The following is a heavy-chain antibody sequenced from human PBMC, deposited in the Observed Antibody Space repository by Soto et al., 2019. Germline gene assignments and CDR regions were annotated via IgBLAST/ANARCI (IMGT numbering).Heavy chain of an antibody. CDR1: GFTVSSSY. Sequence: GGSLRLSCAASGFTVSSSYMGWVRQAPGKGLEWVSVIYSGGTTYYTASVKGRLTISRDNSKNTLYLQMSSLRADDTAVYYCARPGDNGDHQPFWFFDLWGRGTLVTVSS. V-gene: IGHV3-53*01. J-gene: IGHJ2*01. CDR2: IYSGGTT. D-gene: IGHD4-17*01. CDR3: ARPGDNGDHQPFWFFDL.